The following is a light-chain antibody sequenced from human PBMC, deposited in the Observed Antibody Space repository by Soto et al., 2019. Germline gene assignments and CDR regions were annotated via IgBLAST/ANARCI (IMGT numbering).Light chain of an antibody. CDR3: QTWGTGIHWV. J-gene: IGLJ3*02. Sequence: QLVLTQSPSASASLGVSVKLTCTLSSGHSNYAVAWHQQQPEKGPRYLMKLNSDGSHSKGDGIPDRFSGSSSGAERYLTISSLQSEDEADYYCQTWGTGIHWVFGGGTKVTVL. CDR2: LNSDGSH. V-gene: IGLV4-69*01. CDR1: SGHSNYA.